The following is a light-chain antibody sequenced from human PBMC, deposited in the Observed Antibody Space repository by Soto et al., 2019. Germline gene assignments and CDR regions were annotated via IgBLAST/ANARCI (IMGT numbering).Light chain of an antibody. Sequence: EIVLTQSPGTLSLSPGERATLSRRASQSISSTYLAWYQQKPGQAPRLLIFGASTKATGIPDRFSGGGSGTDFSLTISRLEPEDFAVYYCQQYGGSPSITFGQGTRLEIK. CDR2: GAS. CDR1: QSISSTY. J-gene: IGKJ5*01. V-gene: IGKV3-20*01. CDR3: QQYGGSPSIT.